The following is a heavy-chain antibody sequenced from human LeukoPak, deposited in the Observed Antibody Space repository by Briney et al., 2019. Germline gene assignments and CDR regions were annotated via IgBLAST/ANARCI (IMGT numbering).Heavy chain of an antibody. CDR2: IYYSGST. V-gene: IGHV4-30-4*08. J-gene: IGHJ6*03. CDR3: ARGNGYYYDSSGYYLGYYYYYMDV. D-gene: IGHD3-22*01. Sequence: PSQTLSLTCTVSGGSISSGDYYWSWIRQPPGKGLEWIGYIYYSGSTYYNPSLKSRVTISVDTSKNHVSLKLSSVTAADTAVYYCARGNGYYYDSSGYYLGYYYYYMDVWGKGTTVTVSS. CDR1: GGSISSGDYY.